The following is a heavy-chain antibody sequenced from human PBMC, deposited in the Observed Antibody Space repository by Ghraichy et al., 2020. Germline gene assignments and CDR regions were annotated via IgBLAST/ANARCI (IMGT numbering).Heavy chain of an antibody. J-gene: IGHJ3*02. V-gene: IGHV1-69*13. Sequence: SVKVSCKASGGTFSSYAISWVRQAPGQGLEWMGGIIPIFGTANYAQKSQGRVTITADESTSTAYMELSSLRSEDTAVYYCARGSNYYDSSGPREAFDIWGQGTMVTVSS. D-gene: IGHD3-22*01. CDR2: IIPIFGTA. CDR1: GGTFSSYA. CDR3: ARGSNYYDSSGPREAFDI.